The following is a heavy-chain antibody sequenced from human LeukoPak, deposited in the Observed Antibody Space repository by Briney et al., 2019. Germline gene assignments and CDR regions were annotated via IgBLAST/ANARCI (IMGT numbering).Heavy chain of an antibody. Sequence: GGSLRLSCAASGFTFSSYCMSWVRQAPGKGLEWVSGIGASGGSTYYADSVKGRFTISKDNSKNTLYLQMNSLRTEDTAVYYCAKAEGYDILTGLDYWGQGTLVTVSS. J-gene: IGHJ4*02. CDR3: AKAEGYDILTGLDY. CDR2: IGASGGST. V-gene: IGHV3-23*01. CDR1: GFTFSSYC. D-gene: IGHD3-9*01.